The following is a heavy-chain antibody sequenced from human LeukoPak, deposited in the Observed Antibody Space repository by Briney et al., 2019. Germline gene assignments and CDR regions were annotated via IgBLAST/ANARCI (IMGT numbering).Heavy chain of an antibody. CDR3: ASVRGYSGYDADAFDI. D-gene: IGHD5-12*01. J-gene: IGHJ3*02. CDR2: IYHSGST. V-gene: IGHV4-30-2*01. CDR1: GGSISSGGYS. Sequence: SQTLSLTCAVSGGSISSGGYSWSWIRQPPGKGLEWIGYIYHSGSTYYNPSLKSRVTISVDRSKNQFSLKLSSVTAADTAVYYCASVRGYSGYDADAFDIWGQGTMVTVSS.